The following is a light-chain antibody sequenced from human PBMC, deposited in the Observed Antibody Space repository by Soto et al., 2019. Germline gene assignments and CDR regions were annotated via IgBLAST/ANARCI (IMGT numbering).Light chain of an antibody. CDR2: DVN. CDR1: SSDVGRYDY. CDR3: TSFTSPSTYI. V-gene: IGLV2-14*03. Sequence: QSALTQPASVSGSPGQSITISCTGTSSDVGRYDYVSWYQQHPGKAPKLMIYDVNNRPSGVSNRFSGSKSGNTASLTISALQSEDEADYYCTSFTSPSTYIFASGNKVTVL. J-gene: IGLJ1*01.